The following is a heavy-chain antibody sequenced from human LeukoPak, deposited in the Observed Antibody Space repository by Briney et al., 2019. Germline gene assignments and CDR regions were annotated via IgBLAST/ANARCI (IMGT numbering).Heavy chain of an antibody. CDR1: GFTFSSYA. D-gene: IGHD6-19*01. CDR3: AKVGYSSGWSSGYYYYYGMDV. J-gene: IGHJ6*04. CDR2: ISGSGGST. Sequence: PGGSLRLSCAASGFTFSSYAMSWVRQAPGKGLEWVSAISGSGGSTYYADSVKGRFTIPRDNSKNTLYLQMNSLRAEDTAVYYCAKVGYSSGWSSGYYYYYGMDVWGKGTTVTVSS. V-gene: IGHV3-23*01.